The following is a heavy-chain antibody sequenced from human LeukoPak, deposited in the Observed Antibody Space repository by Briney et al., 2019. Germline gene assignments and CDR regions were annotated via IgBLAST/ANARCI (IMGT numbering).Heavy chain of an antibody. CDR3: AKEIMETTYFDY. CDR2: ISSSGYST. V-gene: IGHV3-23*01. J-gene: IGHJ4*02. CDR1: GFTFSSHA. D-gene: IGHD3-16*01. Sequence: GGSLRLSCAASGFTFSSHAMSWVRQAPGKGLEWVSGISSSGYSTYYADSVKGRFTISRDNSKNTLYLQMNSLRAEDTAVYYCAKEIMETTYFDYWGQGTLVTVSS.